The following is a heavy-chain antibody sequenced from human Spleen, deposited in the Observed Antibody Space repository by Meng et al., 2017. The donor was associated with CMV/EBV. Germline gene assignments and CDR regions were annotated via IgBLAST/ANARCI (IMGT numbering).Heavy chain of an antibody. CDR2: IIPLFETG. D-gene: IGHD1-26*01. Sequence: SVKVSCKASGGTFGTYAFSWVRQAPGQGLEWMGGIIPLFETGHYAQKFQGRVTITTDESTSTAYMELSSLRFEDTAVYYCARAPNSGGYYTDVWGPGTLVTVSS. CDR1: GGTFGTYA. V-gene: IGHV1-69*05. J-gene: IGHJ6*03. CDR3: ARAPNSGGYYTDV.